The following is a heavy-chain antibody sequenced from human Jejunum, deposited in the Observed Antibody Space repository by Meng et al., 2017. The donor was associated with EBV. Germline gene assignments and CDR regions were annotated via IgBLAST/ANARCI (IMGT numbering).Heavy chain of an antibody. CDR2: TYYRSKWGS. CDR3: ARDRHWAFDY. D-gene: IGHD7-27*01. V-gene: IGHV6-1*01. Sequence: QVQLQQSGPGLVKPSQTLSLTWAISGDSVSSNSVAWNWIRQSPSRGLEWLGRTYYRSKWGSDYAVSVKSRIIINADTSKNQYSLQLSSVNPEDTAVYYCARDRHWAFDYWGQGTLVTVSS. J-gene: IGHJ4*02. CDR1: GDSVSSNSVA.